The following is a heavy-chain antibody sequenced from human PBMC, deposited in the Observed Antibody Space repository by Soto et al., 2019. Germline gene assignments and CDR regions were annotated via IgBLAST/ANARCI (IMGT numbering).Heavy chain of an antibody. CDR3: ARDGPLAVAGTGGYYFDY. J-gene: IGHJ4*02. D-gene: IGHD6-19*01. V-gene: IGHV1-18*01. CDR1: GYTFTSYG. Sequence: QVQLVQSGAEVKKPGASVKVSCKASGYTFTSYGISWVRQAPGQGLEWMGWISAYNGNTNYAQKLQGRVTKTTDTSTSTAYMELRSLRSDDTAVYYCARDGPLAVAGTGGYYFDYWGQGTLVTVSS. CDR2: ISAYNGNT.